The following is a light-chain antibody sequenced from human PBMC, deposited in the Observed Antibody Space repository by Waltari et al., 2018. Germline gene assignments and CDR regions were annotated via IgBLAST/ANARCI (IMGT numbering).Light chain of an antibody. CDR2: DVS. CDR1: SSDVGCYNY. Sequence: SALTQPASVSGSLGQSLTFSCTGTSSDVGCYNYVALYQQYPGKAPKLMIHDVSNRPSGVSLRFSGSKSGNTASLTISGLQADDEADYYCISYSRATPGNVVIGGGTKLTVL. V-gene: IGLV2-14*01. CDR3: ISYSRATPGNVV. J-gene: IGLJ2*01.